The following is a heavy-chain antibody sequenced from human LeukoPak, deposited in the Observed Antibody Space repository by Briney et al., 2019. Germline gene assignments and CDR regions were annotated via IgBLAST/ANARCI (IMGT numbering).Heavy chain of an antibody. V-gene: IGHV3-21*01. CDR2: ISSSSSYI. D-gene: IGHD2-15*01. CDR3: ARQYCSGGSCAYYYMDV. J-gene: IGHJ6*03. Sequence: GGSLRLSCAASGFTFSSYSMNWVRQAPGKGLEWVSSISSSSSYIYYADSVKGRFTISRDNAKDSLYLQMNSLRAEDTAVYYCARQYCSGGSCAYYYMDVWGKGTTVTVSS. CDR1: GFTFSSYS.